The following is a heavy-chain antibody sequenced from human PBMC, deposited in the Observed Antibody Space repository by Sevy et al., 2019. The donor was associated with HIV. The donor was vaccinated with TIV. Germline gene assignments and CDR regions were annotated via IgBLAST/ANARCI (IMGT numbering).Heavy chain of an antibody. J-gene: IGHJ6*02. CDR2: IYYSGRT. CDR3: ARDYGGNSADYYGMDV. V-gene: IGHV4-39*02. Sequence: SETLSLTCTVSGGSISSSSYYWGWIRPPPGQGLEWIGRIYYSGRTYYNPSLKSRVTISVDTSKNQFSLKLSPVTAADTAVYYCARDYGGNSADYYGMDVWGQGTTVTVSS. D-gene: IGHD4-17*01. CDR1: GGSISSSSYY.